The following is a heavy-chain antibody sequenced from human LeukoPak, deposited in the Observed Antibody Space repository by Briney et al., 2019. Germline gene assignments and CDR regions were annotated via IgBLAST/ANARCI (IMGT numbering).Heavy chain of an antibody. V-gene: IGHV4-34*01. CDR2: IYYSGST. CDR1: GGSFSGYY. CDR3: AKSGGYGLIDY. D-gene: IGHD1-26*01. J-gene: IGHJ4*02. Sequence: SETLSLTCAVDGGSFSGYYWGWVRQPPGKGREWIGNIYYSGSTYYNDSRGSRVTISIDTSKNQFSLKLNSVTAADTAMYYCAKSGGYGLIDYWGQGTLVSVSS.